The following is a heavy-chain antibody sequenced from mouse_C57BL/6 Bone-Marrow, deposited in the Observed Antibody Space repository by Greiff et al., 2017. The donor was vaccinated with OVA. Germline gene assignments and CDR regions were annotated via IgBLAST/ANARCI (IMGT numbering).Heavy chain of an antibody. J-gene: IGHJ2*01. Sequence: VQLQQSGPELVKPGASVKISCKASGYSFTSYYMNWVKQSPEKSLEWIGEINPSTGGTTYNQKFKAKATLTVDKSSSTAYMQLKSLTSEYSAVYYCARGDYWGQGTTLTVSS. CDR2: INPSTGGT. CDR1: GYSFTSYY. CDR3: ARGDY. V-gene: IGHV1-42*01.